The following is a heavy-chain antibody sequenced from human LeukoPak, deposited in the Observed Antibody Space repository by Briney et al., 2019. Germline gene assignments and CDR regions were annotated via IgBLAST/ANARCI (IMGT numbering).Heavy chain of an antibody. D-gene: IGHD1-26*01. CDR2: IYSDGNT. CDR3: VREREGSNSEH. V-gene: IGHV3-53*01. CDR1: GFTVSNNR. Sequence: GGSLRLSCAASGFTVSNNRLSWVRQAPGMGLEWVSTIYSDGNTYYPDSVKGRFTISRDGSKNALYLQLNSLRTEDTAIYYCVREREGSNSEHWGQGTLVTVSS. J-gene: IGHJ1*01.